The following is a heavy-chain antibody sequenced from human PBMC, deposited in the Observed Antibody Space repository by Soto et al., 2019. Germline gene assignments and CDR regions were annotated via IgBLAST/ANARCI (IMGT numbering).Heavy chain of an antibody. Sequence: QVQLVESGGGVVQPGRSLRLSCAASGFTFSSYGMHWVRQAPGKGLEWVAVIWYDGSNKYYADSVKGRFTISRDNSKNTLYLQMNSLRAEDTAVYYCASVDSSGYYRDDAFDIWGQGTMVTVSS. CDR3: ASVDSSGYYRDDAFDI. V-gene: IGHV3-33*01. J-gene: IGHJ3*02. D-gene: IGHD3-22*01. CDR1: GFTFSSYG. CDR2: IWYDGSNK.